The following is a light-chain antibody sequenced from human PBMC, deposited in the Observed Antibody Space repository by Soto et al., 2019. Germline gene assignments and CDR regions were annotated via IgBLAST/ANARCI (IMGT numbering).Light chain of an antibody. CDR2: GAS. CDR3: QRYHTWPIP. Sequence: EILMTQSPATLSVAPGERVTFSCRASEGVSRNLSSYHHNPGHAPRLLTSGASTGATGIPARFSGSGSGAEFTLTISGLQSKEVAIYYCQRYHTWPIPFAGGTK. J-gene: IGKJ4*01. CDR1: EGVSRN. V-gene: IGKV3-15*01.